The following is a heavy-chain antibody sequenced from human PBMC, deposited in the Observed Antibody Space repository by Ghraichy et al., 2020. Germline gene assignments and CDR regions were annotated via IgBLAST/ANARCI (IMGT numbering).Heavy chain of an antibody. Sequence: LSLTCAASGFTVSNNYMNWVRQAPGKGLEWVSTIHSGVATYYADSVKGRVTISRDNSKNTLYLQMNSLRVEDTAVYYCARGLEYNWNDLGYWGQGTLVTVSS. CDR1: GFTVSNNY. CDR2: IHSGVAT. V-gene: IGHV3-53*01. J-gene: IGHJ4*02. CDR3: ARGLEYNWNDLGY. D-gene: IGHD1-20*01.